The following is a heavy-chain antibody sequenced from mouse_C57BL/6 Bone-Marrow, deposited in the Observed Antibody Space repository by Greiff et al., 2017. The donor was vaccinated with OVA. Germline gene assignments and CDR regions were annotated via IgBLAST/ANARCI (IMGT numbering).Heavy chain of an antibody. CDR3: ARVVYYYGSSPYWYFDV. V-gene: IGHV1-22*01. J-gene: IGHJ1*03. D-gene: IGHD1-1*01. CDR2: INPNNGGT. Sequence: VQLQQSGPELVKPGASVKMSCKASGYTFTDYNMHWVKQSHGKSLEWIGDINPNNGGTSYNQKFKGKATLTVNKSSSTAYMELRSLTSEDSAVYYCARVVYYYGSSPYWYFDVWGTGTTVTVSS. CDR1: GYTFTDYN.